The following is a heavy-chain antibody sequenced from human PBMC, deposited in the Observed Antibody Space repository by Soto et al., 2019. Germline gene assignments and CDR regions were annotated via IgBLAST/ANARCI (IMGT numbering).Heavy chain of an antibody. D-gene: IGHD2-2*01. CDR2: VSYEGNNK. CDR3: ARAGSTTCQPYPCHYYGMDV. V-gene: IGHV3-30*03. CDR1: GFNFNNYN. Sequence: QVQLVESGGGVVQPGRSLRLSCAASGFNFNNYNLHWVRQAPGKGLEWVAVVSYEGNNKYYGDSVKGRFTISKDESKTTVYPQMTSLRSEDTANYYCARAGSTTCQPYPCHYYGMDVWGPGTTVTVSS. J-gene: IGHJ6*02.